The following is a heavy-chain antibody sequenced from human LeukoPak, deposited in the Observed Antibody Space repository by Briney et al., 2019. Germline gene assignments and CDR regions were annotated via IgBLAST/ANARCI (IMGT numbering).Heavy chain of an antibody. J-gene: IGHJ5*02. CDR2: INHSGST. Sequence: PSETLSLTCAVYGGSFSGYYWSWVRQPPGKGVEWIGEINHSGSTNYNPSLTSRVTISVDTSKNQFSLKLSSVTAADTAVYYCARRYYDFWSGYYLKWFDPWGQGTLVTVSS. D-gene: IGHD3-3*01. V-gene: IGHV4-34*01. CDR1: GGSFSGYY. CDR3: ARRYYDFWSGYYLKWFDP.